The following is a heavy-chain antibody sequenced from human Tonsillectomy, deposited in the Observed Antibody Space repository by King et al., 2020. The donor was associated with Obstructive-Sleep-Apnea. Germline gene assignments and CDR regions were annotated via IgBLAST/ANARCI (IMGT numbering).Heavy chain of an antibody. CDR1: GFTFSSYA. CDR3: AGDTAPGPLRIAVAGTGFDY. D-gene: IGHD6-19*01. CDR2: ISSNGGST. V-gene: IGHV3-64*01. J-gene: IGHJ4*02. Sequence: VQLVESGGGLVQPGGSLRLSCAASGFTFSSYAMHLVRQAPGKGLEYVSAISSNGGSTYYANSVKGRFTISRDNSKNTLYLQMGSLRAEDMAVYYCAGDTAPGPLRIAVAGTGFDYWGQGTLVTVSS.